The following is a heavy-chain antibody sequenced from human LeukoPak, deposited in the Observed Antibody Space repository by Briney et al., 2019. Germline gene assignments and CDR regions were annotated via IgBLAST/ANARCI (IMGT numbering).Heavy chain of an antibody. V-gene: IGHV4-39*07. CDR1: GGPISSSSYY. CDR3: ATSSITMAGWFDP. J-gene: IGHJ5*02. Sequence: SETLSLTCTVSGGPISSSSYYWGGIRQPPGKGLEWIGSIYYSGSTYYNPSLKSRVTISVDTSKNQFSLKLSSVTAADTAVYYCATSSITMAGWFDPWGQGTLVTVSS. D-gene: IGHD3-10*01. CDR2: IYYSGST.